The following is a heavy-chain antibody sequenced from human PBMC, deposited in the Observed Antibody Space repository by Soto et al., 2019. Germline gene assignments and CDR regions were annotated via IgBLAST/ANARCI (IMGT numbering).Heavy chain of an antibody. CDR2: IIPIFGTA. D-gene: IGHD6-19*01. Sequence: SVKVSCKASGGTFSSYAISWVRQAPGQGLEWMGGIIPIFGTANYAQKFQGRVTITADESTSTAYMELSSLRSEDTDVYYCARDKYSSGTTEYDAFDIWGQGTMVTVSS. V-gene: IGHV1-69*13. CDR3: ARDKYSSGTTEYDAFDI. J-gene: IGHJ3*02. CDR1: GGTFSSYA.